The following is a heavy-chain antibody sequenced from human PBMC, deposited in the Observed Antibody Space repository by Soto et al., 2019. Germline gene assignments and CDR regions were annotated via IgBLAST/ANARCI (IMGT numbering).Heavy chain of an antibody. J-gene: IGHJ6*02. D-gene: IGHD3-22*01. CDR2: INPSGGRT. Sequence: ASVKVSCKASGYTFSSYYIHWVRQAPGQGLEWMGRINPSGGRTSHAQKFQGRVTMTSDTSTSTVYMDLNSLRSEDRAVYYCAREDSSSGPSEESYYFGMDVWGQGTTVTVSS. V-gene: IGHV1-46*01. CDR1: GYTFSSYY. CDR3: AREDSSSGPSEESYYFGMDV.